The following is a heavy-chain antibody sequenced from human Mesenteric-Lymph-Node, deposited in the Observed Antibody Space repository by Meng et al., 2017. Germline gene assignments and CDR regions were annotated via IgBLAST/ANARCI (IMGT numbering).Heavy chain of an antibody. CDR3: ARDHYYYGSGTAFDI. V-gene: IGHV3-33*08. D-gene: IGHD3-10*01. J-gene: IGHJ3*02. CDR1: GFTFSSYS. CDR2: IWYDGSNK. Sequence: GGSLRLSCAASGFTFSSYSMNWVRQAPGKGLEWVAVIWYDGSNKYYADSVKGRFTISRDNSKNTLYLQMNSLRAEDTAVYYCARDHYYYGSGTAFDIWGQGTMVTVSS.